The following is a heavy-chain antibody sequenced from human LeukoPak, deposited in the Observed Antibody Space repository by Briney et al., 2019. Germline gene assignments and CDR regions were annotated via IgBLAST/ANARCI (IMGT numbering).Heavy chain of an antibody. D-gene: IGHD3-22*01. J-gene: IGHJ3*02. CDR1: GFTFSSYI. Sequence: PGGALRLSCAASGFTFSSYIMNWVRQAPGRGLEGVSSISSSSRYIYYADAVKGRFTISRDNAKHSLYLQMNRLSAEDTAVYYCARGNRPYDSVREGAFDTWGQGTMVTVSS. CDR3: ARGNRPYDSVREGAFDT. V-gene: IGHV3-21*01. CDR2: ISSSSRYI.